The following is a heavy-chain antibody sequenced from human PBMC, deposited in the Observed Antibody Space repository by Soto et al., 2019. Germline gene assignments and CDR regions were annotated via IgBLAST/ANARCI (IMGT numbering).Heavy chain of an antibody. CDR2: IIPMFDTP. V-gene: IGHV1-69*12. CDR1: GGTFSSDS. CDR3: ARSCGLDRAFTY. D-gene: IGHD2-21*01. Sequence: QVQLVQSGAEVKKPGSSVKVSCKASGGTFSSDSFSWVRQAPGQGLEWMGGIIPMFDTPIYAQKFQDRVTITADESTSTASLQLSRLRSGHPAVYYCARSCGLDRAFTYWGQGSLVTVSS. J-gene: IGHJ4*02.